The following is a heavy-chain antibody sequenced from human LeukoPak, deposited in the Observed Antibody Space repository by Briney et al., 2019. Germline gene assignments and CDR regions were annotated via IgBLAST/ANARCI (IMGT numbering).Heavy chain of an antibody. J-gene: IGHJ4*02. CDR2: IRYDGSNK. CDR1: AFTFRTYG. Sequence: GGSLRLSCATSAFTFRTYGMHWVRQAPGKGLEWVAFIRYDGSNKYYADSVKGRFTIARDNAKNSLYLQMNSLRAEDTALYYCAREKPFYDSSGYYYPIAFDYWGQGTLVTVSS. V-gene: IGHV3-30*02. CDR3: AREKPFYDSSGYYYPIAFDY. D-gene: IGHD3-22*01.